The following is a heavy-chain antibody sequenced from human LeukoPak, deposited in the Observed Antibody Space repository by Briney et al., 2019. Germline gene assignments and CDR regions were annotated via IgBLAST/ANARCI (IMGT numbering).Heavy chain of an antibody. CDR2: IKQDESEK. CDR3: ANFPHLEPTYLDS. D-gene: IGHD1-1*01. J-gene: IGHJ4*02. V-gene: IGHV3-7*01. CDR1: GFTFSSDW. Sequence: GGSLRLSCVGSGFTFSSDWMSWVRQAPGKGLEWVANIKQDESEKYYVDSVKGRFIVSRDNAKNPLYLQMNSLRVEDTAVYYCANFPHLEPTYLDSWGQGILVSVSS.